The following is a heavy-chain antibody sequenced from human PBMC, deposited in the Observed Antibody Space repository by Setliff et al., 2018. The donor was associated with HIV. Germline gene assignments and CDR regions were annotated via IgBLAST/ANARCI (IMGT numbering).Heavy chain of an antibody. J-gene: IGHJ4*01. CDR3: AGSSISEYLLYY. CDR1: GYTSTGYY. Sequence: ASVKVSCKASGYTSTGYYVHWVRQAPGQGLEWMGRINLNSGGTTYAQRFQGRVTMTWDTSISTAYMELSRLTSDDTAVYYCAGSSISEYLLYYWGHGTQVTVSS. CDR2: INLNSGGT. D-gene: IGHD2-2*02. V-gene: IGHV1-2*06.